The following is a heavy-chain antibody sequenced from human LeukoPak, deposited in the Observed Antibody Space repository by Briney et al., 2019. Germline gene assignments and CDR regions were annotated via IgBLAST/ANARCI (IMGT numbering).Heavy chain of an antibody. CDR3: AKLGSNWNYSPSAFDI. V-gene: IGHV3-9*01. CDR1: GFTFDDYA. CDR2: ISWNSGSI. J-gene: IGHJ3*02. Sequence: GGSLRLSCAASGFTFDDYAMHWVRQAPGKGLEWVSGISWNSGSIGYADSVKGRFTVSRDNAKNSLYLQMNSLRAEDTALYYCAKLGSNWNYSPSAFDIWGQGTKVTVSS. D-gene: IGHD1-7*01.